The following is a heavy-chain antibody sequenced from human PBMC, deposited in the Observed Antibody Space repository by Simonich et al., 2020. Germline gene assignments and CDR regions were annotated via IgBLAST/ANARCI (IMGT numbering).Heavy chain of an antibody. CDR2: INHSGST. Sequence: QVQLQQWGAGLLKPSETLSLTCAVYGGSFSGYYWSWIRQPPGKGLEWIGEINHSGSTNYNPSLKSRVTISVDTSKNQCSLKLSSVTAADTAVYYCARGLRVAAAGTDFQHWGQGTLVTVSS. CDR1: GGSFSGYY. V-gene: IGHV4-34*01. CDR3: ARGLRVAAAGTDFQH. D-gene: IGHD6-13*01. J-gene: IGHJ1*01.